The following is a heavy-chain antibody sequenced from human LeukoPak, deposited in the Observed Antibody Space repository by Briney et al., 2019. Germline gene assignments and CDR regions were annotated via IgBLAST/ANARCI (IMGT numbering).Heavy chain of an antibody. J-gene: IGHJ3*02. CDR1: GFTFSSYS. CDR2: ISSSSSYI. CDR3: ARTLTARYSSSWYYGDAAFDI. V-gene: IGHV3-21*01. Sequence: GGSLRLSCAASGFTFSSYSMNWVRQAPGKGLEWVSSISSSSSYIYYADSVKGRFTISRDNAKNSLYLQMNSLRAEDTAVYYCARTLTARYSSSWYYGDAAFDIWGQGTMVTVSS. D-gene: IGHD6-13*01.